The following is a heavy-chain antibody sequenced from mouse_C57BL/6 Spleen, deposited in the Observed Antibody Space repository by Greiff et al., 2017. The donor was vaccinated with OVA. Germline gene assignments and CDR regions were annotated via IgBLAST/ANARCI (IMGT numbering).Heavy chain of an antibody. CDR3: ARSNWEGLMDY. J-gene: IGHJ4*01. D-gene: IGHD4-1*01. Sequence: VQLVESGPELVKPGASVKISCKASGYAFSSSWMNWVKQRPGKGLEWIGRIYPGDGDTNYNGKFKGKATLTADKSSSTAYMQLSSLTSEDSAVYFCARSNWEGLMDYWGQGTSVTVSS. CDR1: GYAFSSSW. CDR2: IYPGDGDT. V-gene: IGHV1-82*01.